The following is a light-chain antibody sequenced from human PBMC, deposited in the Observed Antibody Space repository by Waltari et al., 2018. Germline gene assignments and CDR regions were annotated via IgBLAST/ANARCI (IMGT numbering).Light chain of an antibody. J-gene: IGLJ2*01. CDR1: SRHSNYA. Sequence: QLVLTQSPSASASLGASVKLTCTLSSRHSNYAIAWHQQQPKKGPRYLLTLNSDGSHSRGDGIPDRFSGSSSGAERFLTISRLQSEDEADYYCQTWDTDNHVVFGGGTKLIVL. V-gene: IGLV4-69*01. CDR2: LNSDGSH. CDR3: QTWDTDNHVV.